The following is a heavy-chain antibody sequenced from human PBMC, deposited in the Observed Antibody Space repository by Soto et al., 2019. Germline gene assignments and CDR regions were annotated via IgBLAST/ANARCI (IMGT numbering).Heavy chain of an antibody. D-gene: IGHD5-18*01. Sequence: GGSLRLSCTASGFTFADYAMSWFRQAPGKGLEWVGFIRSKAYGGTTEYAASVKGRFTISRDDSKSIAYLQMNSLKTEDTAAYYCTRIGIRESRFSEYYYGMDVWGQGTTVTVSS. CDR2: IRSKAYGGTT. CDR1: GFTFADYA. J-gene: IGHJ6*02. CDR3: TRIGIRESRFSEYYYGMDV. V-gene: IGHV3-49*03.